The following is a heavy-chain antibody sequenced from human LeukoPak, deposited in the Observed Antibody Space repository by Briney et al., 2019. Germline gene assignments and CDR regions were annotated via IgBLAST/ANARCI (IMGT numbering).Heavy chain of an antibody. CDR3: AREEWELTAFDY. V-gene: IGHV3-30-3*01. CDR2: ISYDGSNK. J-gene: IGHJ4*02. CDR1: GGTFSSYA. D-gene: IGHD1-26*01. Sequence: SCKASGGTFSSYAMHWVRQAPGKGLEWVAVISYDGSNKYYADSVKGRFTISRDNSKNTLYLQMNSLRAEDTAVHYCAREEWELTAFDYWGQGTLVTVSS.